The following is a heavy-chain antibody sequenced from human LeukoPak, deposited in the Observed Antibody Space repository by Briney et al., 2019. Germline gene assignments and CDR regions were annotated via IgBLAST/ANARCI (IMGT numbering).Heavy chain of an antibody. V-gene: IGHV4-61*02. J-gene: IGHJ5*02. Sequence: PSQTLSLTCTVSGGSISSGSYYWSWIRQPAGKGLEWIGRIYTSGSTNYNPSLKSRVTISVDTSKNQFSLKLSSVTAADTAVYYCARERADLYCSSTSCTYENWFDPWGQGTLVTVSS. CDR1: GGSISSGSYY. CDR2: IYTSGST. D-gene: IGHD2-2*01. CDR3: ARERADLYCSSTSCTYENWFDP.